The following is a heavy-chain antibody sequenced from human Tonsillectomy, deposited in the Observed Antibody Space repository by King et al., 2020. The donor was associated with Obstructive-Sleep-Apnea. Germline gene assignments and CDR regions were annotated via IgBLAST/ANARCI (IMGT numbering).Heavy chain of an antibody. Sequence: VQLVESGGGVVQPGRSLRLSCAVSGFTFSNYGMHWVRQAPGKGLGWVAVISYDGTNKYYADSVKGRFTISRDNSKDTLYLQMNSLRPEDTAFYYCAKGQSDYFDNSGYYGVDYWGLGTLVTVSS. D-gene: IGHD3-22*01. V-gene: IGHV3-30*18. J-gene: IGHJ4*02. CDR1: GFTFSNYG. CDR2: ISYDGTNK. CDR3: AKGQSDYFDNSGYYGVDY.